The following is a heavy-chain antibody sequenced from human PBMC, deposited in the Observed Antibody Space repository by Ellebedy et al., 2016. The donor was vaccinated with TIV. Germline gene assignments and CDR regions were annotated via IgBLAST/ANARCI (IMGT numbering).Heavy chain of an antibody. CDR3: ARGESSGSFYPYFDS. J-gene: IGHJ4*02. V-gene: IGHV4-34*01. CDR2: IDHNVNT. D-gene: IGHD3-10*01. Sequence: GSLRLXCAVYGGSLSGHYWSWIRQSPGKGLEWIGEIDHNVNTAYNPSLKNRVTVSVDRSKNQFSLKLTSVTTADTAVYYCARGESSGSFYPYFDSWGRGTPVTVSS. CDR1: GGSLSGHY.